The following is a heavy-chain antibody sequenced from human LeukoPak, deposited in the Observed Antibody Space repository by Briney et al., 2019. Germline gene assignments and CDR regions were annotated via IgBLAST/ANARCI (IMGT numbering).Heavy chain of an antibody. CDR1: GFTFSSYA. J-gene: IGHJ4*02. CDR3: ARDRGIAAAGIDY. CDR2: ISYDGSNK. Sequence: GGSLRLSCAASGFTFSSYAMHWVRQAPGKGLEWVAVISYDGSNKYYADSVKGRFTISRDNSKNTLYLQMNSLRAEDTAVYYCARDRGIAAAGIDYWGQGTLVTVSS. V-gene: IGHV3-30-3*01. D-gene: IGHD6-13*01.